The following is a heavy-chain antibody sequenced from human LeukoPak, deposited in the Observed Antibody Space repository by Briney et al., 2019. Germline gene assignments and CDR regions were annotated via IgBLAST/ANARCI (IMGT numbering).Heavy chain of an antibody. J-gene: IGHJ4*02. CDR2: ISSGGTP. V-gene: IGHV3-23*01. D-gene: IGHD2-2*01. CDR3: AKPEVGVASIDC. CDR1: GFTFTISA. Sequence: GGSLRLSCGASGFTFTISAMTWVRQAPGEGLEWVSAISSGGTPYYAASVRGRFIISRDTSTNTLYLQVKSLTAEDTAVYYCAKPEVGVASIDCWGQGTLVTVSS.